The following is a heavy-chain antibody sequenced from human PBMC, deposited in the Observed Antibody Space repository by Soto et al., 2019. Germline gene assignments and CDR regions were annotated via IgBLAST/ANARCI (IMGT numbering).Heavy chain of an antibody. CDR3: ARRAYYYDSSGYYVNWFDP. J-gene: IGHJ5*02. Sequence: QVQLQESGPGLVKPSETLSLTCTVSGGSISSYYWSWIRQPPGKGLEWIGYIYYSGSTNYNPSLQSRVTISVDTSKNQFSLKLSSVTAADTAVYYCARRAYYYDSSGYYVNWFDPWGQGTLVTVSS. CDR1: GGSISSYY. CDR2: IYYSGST. V-gene: IGHV4-59*01. D-gene: IGHD3-22*01.